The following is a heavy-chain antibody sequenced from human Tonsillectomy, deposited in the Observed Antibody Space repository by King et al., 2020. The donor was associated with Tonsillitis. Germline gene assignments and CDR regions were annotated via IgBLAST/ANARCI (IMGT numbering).Heavy chain of an antibody. Sequence: TLKESGPVLVKPTETLTLTCTVSGFSLSNARMGVSWIRQPPGKALEWLAHIFSSDEKSYSTSLKSRLTISKDTSKSQVVLTLTNMNPVDTATYYCARKSEEWALPGAAFDIWGQGTLVTVSS. CDR3: ARKSEEWALPGAAFDI. D-gene: IGHD1-26*01. V-gene: IGHV2-26*01. J-gene: IGHJ3*02. CDR2: IFSSDEK. CDR1: GFSLSNARMG.